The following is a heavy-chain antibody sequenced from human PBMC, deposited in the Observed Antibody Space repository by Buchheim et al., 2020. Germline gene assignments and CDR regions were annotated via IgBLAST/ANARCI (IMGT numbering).Heavy chain of an antibody. CDR1: GFTFSSYW. Sequence: EVQLVESGGGLVQPGGSLRLSCAASGFTFSSYWMSWVRQAPGKGLEWVANIKQDGSEKYYVDSVKGRFTISRDNAKNSLYRQMNSLRAEDTAVYYCAREGPDYYDFWSGYYTGYYYYGMDVWGQGTT. D-gene: IGHD3-3*01. CDR2: IKQDGSEK. J-gene: IGHJ6*02. V-gene: IGHV3-7*01. CDR3: AREGPDYYDFWSGYYTGYYYYGMDV.